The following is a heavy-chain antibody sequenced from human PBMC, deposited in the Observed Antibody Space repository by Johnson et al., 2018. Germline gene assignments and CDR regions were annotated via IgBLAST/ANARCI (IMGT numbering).Heavy chain of an antibody. CDR1: GFTFSSYW. J-gene: IGHJ3*02. V-gene: IGHV3-7*01. D-gene: IGHD2-2*02. CDR2: IKQDGSEK. Sequence: QLVESGGGLVQPGGSMRLSCAASGFTFSSYWMSWVRQAPGKGLEWVANIKQDGSEKYYVDSMKGRFTISRDNAKNSLYLQMHSLRAEDTAVYYCARPLSIPFDAFDIWGQGTMVTVSS. CDR3: ARPLSIPFDAFDI.